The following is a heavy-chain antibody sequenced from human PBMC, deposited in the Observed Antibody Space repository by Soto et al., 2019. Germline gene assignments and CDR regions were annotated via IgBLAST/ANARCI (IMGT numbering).Heavy chain of an antibody. CDR1: GLTFSSYS. Sequence: PGGSLRLSCAASGLTFSSYSMNWVRQAPGKGLEWVSSISSSSSYIYYADSVKGRFTISRDNAKNSLYLQMNSLRAEDTAVYYCARDESGLRFLGPYYYYMDVWGKGTTVTVSS. D-gene: IGHD3-3*01. V-gene: IGHV3-21*01. CDR3: ARDESGLRFLGPYYYYMDV. J-gene: IGHJ6*03. CDR2: ISSSSSYI.